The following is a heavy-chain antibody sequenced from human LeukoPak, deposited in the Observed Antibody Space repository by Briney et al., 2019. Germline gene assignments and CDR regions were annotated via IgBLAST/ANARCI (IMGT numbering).Heavy chain of an antibody. CDR2: ISGSGGST. J-gene: IGHJ5*02. D-gene: IGHD5-12*01. Sequence: GGSLRLSCAASGFTFSSYAMSWVRQAPGKGLEWVSAISGSGGSTYYADAVKGRFTISRDNSKNTLYRQMNSLRAEDTAVYYCAKDLYGYVSNWFDPWGQGTLVTVSS. CDR3: AKDLYGYVSNWFDP. CDR1: GFTFSSYA. V-gene: IGHV3-23*01.